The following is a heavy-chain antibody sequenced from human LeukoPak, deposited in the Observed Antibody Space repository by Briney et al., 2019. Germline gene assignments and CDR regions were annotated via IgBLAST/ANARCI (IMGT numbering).Heavy chain of an antibody. J-gene: IGHJ6*02. CDR2: SSGSGGST. CDR3: ARDPSGRSSPMDV. CDR1: GFPFSSYA. D-gene: IGHD6-19*01. Sequence: GGSLRLSCAASGFPFSSYAMGWVRPAPGKGLGWVSDSSGSGGSTHFADSVTGRFTISRDNSKNTLYLQMNSLRAEDTAVYYCARDPSGRSSPMDVWGQGTTVTVSS. V-gene: IGHV3-23*01.